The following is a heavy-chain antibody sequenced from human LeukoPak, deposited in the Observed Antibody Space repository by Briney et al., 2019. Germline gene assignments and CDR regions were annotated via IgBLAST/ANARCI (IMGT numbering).Heavy chain of an antibody. J-gene: IGHJ4*02. Sequence: PSETLSLTCTVSGGSISSYYWSWIRQPAGKGLEWIGRIYTSGSTNYNPSLKSRVTMSVDTSKNQFSLKLSSVTAADTAVYYCARDRYYYDSSGYYPLDYWGQGTLVTVSS. CDR1: GGSISSYY. V-gene: IGHV4-4*07. CDR2: IYTSGST. D-gene: IGHD3-22*01. CDR3: ARDRYYYDSSGYYPLDY.